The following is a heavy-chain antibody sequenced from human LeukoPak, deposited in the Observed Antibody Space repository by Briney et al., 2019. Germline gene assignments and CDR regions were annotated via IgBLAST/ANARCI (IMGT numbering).Heavy chain of an antibody. D-gene: IGHD1-26*01. CDR1: GYTFTGYY. CDR3: ARDRWELVYYFDY. Sequence: ASVKVSCKASGYTFTGYYMHWVRQAPGQGREWMGWINPNSGGTNYAQKFQGRVTMTRDTSISTAYMELSRLRSDDKAVYYCARDRWELVYYFDYWGQGTLVTVSS. V-gene: IGHV1-2*02. CDR2: INPNSGGT. J-gene: IGHJ4*02.